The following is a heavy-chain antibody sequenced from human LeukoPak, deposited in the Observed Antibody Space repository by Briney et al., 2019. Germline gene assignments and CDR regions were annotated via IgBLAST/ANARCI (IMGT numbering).Heavy chain of an antibody. D-gene: IGHD3-10*01. V-gene: IGHV3-15*01. CDR1: GFTFVNAW. J-gene: IGHJ3*02. CDR3: TTRELRHYASGTYPVAFDI. Sequence: GGSLRLSCAASGFTFVNAWMNWVRQTPGKGLEWVGRIRSTADYGATDYGAPVKGRFTISRDDSGSILYLQLNSLKSEDTGVYYCTTRELRHYASGTYPVAFDIWGQGTMVTVSS. CDR2: IRSTADYGAT.